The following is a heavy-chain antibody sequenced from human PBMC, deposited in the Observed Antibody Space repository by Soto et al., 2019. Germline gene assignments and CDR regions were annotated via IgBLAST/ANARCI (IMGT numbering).Heavy chain of an antibody. J-gene: IGHJ5*02. V-gene: IGHV1-18*01. D-gene: IGHD4-17*01. CDR1: GYTFTTYA. CDR3: ARDSTAVTPYNWFDP. Sequence: QVQPVQSGVEVKKPGASVNVSCRASGYTFTTYAISWVRQAHGQGLEWMGWVSGYTGNTNYAQKFQDRVTMTTDTSTSTAYMELRSLRSDDTAVYYCARDSTAVTPYNWFDPWGQGTLVTVSS. CDR2: VSGYTGNT.